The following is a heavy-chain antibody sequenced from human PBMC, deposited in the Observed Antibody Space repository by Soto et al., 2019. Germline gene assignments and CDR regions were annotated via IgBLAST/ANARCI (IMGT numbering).Heavy chain of an antibody. CDR2: IRSKAYGGTT. CDR3: TRDWDEIVVVPAASSGMDV. V-gene: IGHV3-49*04. CDR1: GFTFGDYA. D-gene: IGHD2-2*01. Sequence: LRLSCTASGFTFGDYAMSWVRQAPGKGLEWVGFIRSKAYGGTTEYAASVKGRFTISRDDSKSIAYLQMNSLKTEDTAVYYCTRDWDEIVVVPAASSGMDVWGQGTTVTVS. J-gene: IGHJ6*02.